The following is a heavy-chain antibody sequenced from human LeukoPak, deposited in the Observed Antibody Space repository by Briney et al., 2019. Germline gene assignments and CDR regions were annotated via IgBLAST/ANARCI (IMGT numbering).Heavy chain of an antibody. CDR1: GGSFSGYY. D-gene: IGHD4-17*01. V-gene: IGHV4-34*01. CDR3: AGGTDYGDYDDAFDI. J-gene: IGHJ3*02. Sequence: SETLSLTCAVYGGSFSGYYWSWIRQPPGKGLEWIGEINHSGSTNYNPSLKSRVTISVDTSKNQFSLKLSSVTAADTAVYYCAGGTDYGDYDDAFDIWGQGTMVTVSS. CDR2: INHSGST.